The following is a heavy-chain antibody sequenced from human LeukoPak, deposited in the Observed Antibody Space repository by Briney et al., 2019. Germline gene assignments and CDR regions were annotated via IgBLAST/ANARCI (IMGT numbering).Heavy chain of an antibody. Sequence: SETLSLTCTVSGGSISSGSYYWSWIRQPAGKGLEWIGRIYTSGSTNYNPSLKSRIAISVDTSKNQFSLKLSSVTAADTAVYYCARFPAPVQLVWNYFYMDVWGKGTTVTVSS. V-gene: IGHV4-61*02. D-gene: IGHD1-1*01. CDR3: ARFPAPVQLVWNYFYMDV. J-gene: IGHJ6*03. CDR1: GGSISSGSYY. CDR2: IYTSGST.